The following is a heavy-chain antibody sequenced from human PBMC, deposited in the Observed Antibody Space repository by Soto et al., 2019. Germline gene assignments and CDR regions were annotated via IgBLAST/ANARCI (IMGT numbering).Heavy chain of an antibody. J-gene: IGHJ5*02. CDR2: VHHSGSL. V-gene: IGHV4-39*07. CDR3: ARTPDYTNWFDP. D-gene: IGHD4-4*01. CDR1: GGSISSSSYY. Sequence: SETLSLTYTDSGGSISSSSYYWGWIRQHPGKGLEWIGEVHHSGSLNYNPSLKSRVTISADTSKNQFSLKLSFVTAADTAVYYCARTPDYTNWFDPWGQGTLVTVSS.